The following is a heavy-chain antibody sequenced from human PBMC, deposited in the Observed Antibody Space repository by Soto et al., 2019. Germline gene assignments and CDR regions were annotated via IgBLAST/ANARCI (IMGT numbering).Heavy chain of an antibody. D-gene: IGHD3-10*01. CDR2: IYYSGST. J-gene: IGHJ5*02. Sequence: SETLSLTCTVSGGSVSSGSYYWSWIRQPPGKGLEWIGYIYYSGSTNYNPSLKSRVTISVDTSKNQFPLKLSSVTAADTAVYYCARAQFPITMVRGVWNWFDPWGQGTLVTVSS. CDR3: ARAQFPITMVRGVWNWFDP. V-gene: IGHV4-61*01. CDR1: GGSVSSGSYY.